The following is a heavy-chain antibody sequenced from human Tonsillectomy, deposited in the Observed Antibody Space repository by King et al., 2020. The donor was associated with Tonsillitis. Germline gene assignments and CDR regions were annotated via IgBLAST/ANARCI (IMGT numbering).Heavy chain of an antibody. J-gene: IGHJ2*01. V-gene: IGHV3-23*04. CDR1: GFTFSTYA. CDR2: ISGRGGST. Sequence: VQLVESGGGLVQPGGSLRLSCAASGFTFSTYAMSWVRQAPGKGLEWVSGISGRGGSTFYADSVKGRFTISRDNSKNTLYLEMSGLRAEDTAVYYCAKEPRWYFDLWGRGTLVTVSS. CDR3: AKEPRWYFDL.